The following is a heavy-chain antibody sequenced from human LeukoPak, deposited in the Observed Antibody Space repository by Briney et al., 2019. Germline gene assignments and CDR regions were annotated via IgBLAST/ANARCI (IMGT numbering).Heavy chain of an antibody. V-gene: IGHV1-18*01. D-gene: IGHD3-9*01. J-gene: IGHJ4*02. CDR1: GYTFTSYG. CDR2: ISAYNGNT. Sequence: ASVTVSCKASGYTFTSYGISWVRQAPGQGLEWMGWISAYNGNTNYAQKLQGRVTMTTDTSTSTAYMELRSLRSDDTAVYYCARLNFDWYHRALDYWGQGTLVTVSS. CDR3: ARLNFDWYHRALDY.